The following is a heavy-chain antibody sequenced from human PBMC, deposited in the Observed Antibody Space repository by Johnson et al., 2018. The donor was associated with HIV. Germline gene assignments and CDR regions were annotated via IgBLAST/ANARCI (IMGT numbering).Heavy chain of an antibody. J-gene: IGHJ3*02. V-gene: IGHV3-11*01. CDR1: GFTFSDYY. Sequence: QVQLVESGGGLVKPGGSLRLSCAASGFTFSDYYMSWIRQAPGEGLEWVSYISSSGNTIFYADSVKGRVTISRDNAKKSLYLQMNSLRAEDTAVYYCATPRIPTDRAFDIWGQGTMVTVSS. CDR2: ISSSGNTI. CDR3: ATPRIPTDRAFDI. D-gene: IGHD2/OR15-2a*01.